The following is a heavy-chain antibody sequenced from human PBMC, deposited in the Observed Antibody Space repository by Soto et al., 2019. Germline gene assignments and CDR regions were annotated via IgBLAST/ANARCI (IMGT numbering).Heavy chain of an antibody. CDR2: IRSKANNYAT. CDR1: GFTFSGSA. V-gene: IGHV3-73*02. CDR3: TGHALQYCGGDCYLLPYFDL. Sequence: EVQLVESGGGLVQPGGSLKLSCAASGFTFSGSAMHWVRQASGKGREWVGRIRSKANNYATAYAASVKGRFTISRDDSRTTADLQMNSLRAEDTAVYSCTGHALQYCGGDCYLLPYFDLWGRGTLVTVSS. J-gene: IGHJ2*01. D-gene: IGHD2-21*02.